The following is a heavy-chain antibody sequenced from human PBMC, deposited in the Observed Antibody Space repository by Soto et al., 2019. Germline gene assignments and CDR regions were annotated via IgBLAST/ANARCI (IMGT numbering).Heavy chain of an antibody. CDR1: GGTFSSYA. CDR2: IIPIFGTA. D-gene: IGHD3-22*01. CDR3: ARGDLGGAYDSSGYYDYYFDY. V-gene: IGHV1-69*01. J-gene: IGHJ4*02. Sequence: QVQLVQSGAEVKKPGSSVKVSCKASGGTFSSYAISWVRQAPGQGLEWMGGIIPIFGTANYAQKFQGRVTITADESTSTAYMELSSLRSEDTAVNYCARGDLGGAYDSSGYYDYYFDYWGQGTLVTVSS.